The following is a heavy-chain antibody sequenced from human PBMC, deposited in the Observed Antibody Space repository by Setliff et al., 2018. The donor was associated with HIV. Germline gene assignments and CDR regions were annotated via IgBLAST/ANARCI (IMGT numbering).Heavy chain of an antibody. D-gene: IGHD5-18*01. J-gene: IGHJ4*02. V-gene: IGHV3-49*04. CDR3: GVGAFEGHSYGWVERYFDY. Sequence: GSLRLSCTTSGFNFGDYGMSWVRQAPGKGLEWVSFIRNKDYGETTEYAASVKGRFTISRDESNSIAYLQMSSLTTEDTAVYYCGVGAFEGHSYGWVERYFDYWGQGTLVTVSS. CDR1: GFNFGDYG. CDR2: IRNKDYGETT.